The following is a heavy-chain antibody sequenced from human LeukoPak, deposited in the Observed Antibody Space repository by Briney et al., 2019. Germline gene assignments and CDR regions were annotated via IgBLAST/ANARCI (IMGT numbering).Heavy chain of an antibody. V-gene: IGHV1-18*04. CDR1: GYSFSDYG. CDR3: ARDSADYSEKDY. CDR2: ISGYSGST. J-gene: IGHJ4*02. Sequence: GASVKVSCKASGYSFSDYGISWVRQALGQGLEWMGWISGYSGSTRYAQDFQSRVSLTTDTATNTAFMELRTLRSDDTAVYYCARDSADYSEKDYWGQGTLVTVSS. D-gene: IGHD2-15*01.